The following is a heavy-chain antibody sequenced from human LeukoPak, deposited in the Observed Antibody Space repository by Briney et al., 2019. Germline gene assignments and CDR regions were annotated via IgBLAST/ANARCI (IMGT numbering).Heavy chain of an antibody. CDR1: GGSFSGYY. Sequence: PSETLSLTCAVYGGSFSGYYWSWIRQPPGKGLEWIGEINHSGSTNYNPSLKSRVTISVNTSKNQFSLKLSSVTAADTAVYYCARHDIRNDYLFYFDYWGQGTLVTVSS. D-gene: IGHD3-16*01. V-gene: IGHV4-34*01. CDR3: ARHDIRNDYLFYFDY. CDR2: INHSGST. J-gene: IGHJ4*02.